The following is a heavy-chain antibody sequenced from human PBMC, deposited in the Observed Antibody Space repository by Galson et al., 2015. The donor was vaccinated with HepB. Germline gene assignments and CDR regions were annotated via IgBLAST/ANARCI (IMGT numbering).Heavy chain of an antibody. CDR2: IIPILGIA. CDR1: GGTFSSYT. J-gene: IGHJ4*02. V-gene: IGHV1-69*02. Sequence: SVKVSCKASGGTFSSYTISWVRQAPGQGLEWMGRIIPILGIANYAQKFQGRVTITADKPTSTAYMELSSLRSEDTAVYYCASSYYDSSGYYYRPVDYWGQGTLVTVSS. D-gene: IGHD3-22*01. CDR3: ASSYYDSSGYYYRPVDY.